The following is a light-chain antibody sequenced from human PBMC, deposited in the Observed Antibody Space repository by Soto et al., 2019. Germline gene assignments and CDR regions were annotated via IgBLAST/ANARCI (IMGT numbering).Light chain of an antibody. CDR3: QQYGRSPGLFT. CDR2: DAS. Sequence: EIVLTQSPGTLSLSPGERATLSCRASQRVSNSYLAWYQQKPGQAPRLLIYDASSRATGVPDRFSGSGSGTVFTLSISRLEPEDFAVYYCQQYGRSPGLFTFGPGTKVDIK. V-gene: IGKV3-20*01. CDR1: QRVSNSY. J-gene: IGKJ3*01.